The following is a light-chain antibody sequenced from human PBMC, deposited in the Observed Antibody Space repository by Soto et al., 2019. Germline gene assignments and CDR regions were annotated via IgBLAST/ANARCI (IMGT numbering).Light chain of an antibody. CDR3: QQSYRTPRT. Sequence: MVVTKFPHSRSGFIGEGSTINCKSSKSDLDSSNNKDYLTWYQQKPGQPPKLLIYWASTREFGVPDRFSGSGSGTDFTLTICSLQAEDVAVYYCQQSYRTPRTFGHGTKVDIK. J-gene: IGKJ1*01. CDR1: KSDLDSSNNKDY. CDR2: WAS. V-gene: IGKV4-1*01.